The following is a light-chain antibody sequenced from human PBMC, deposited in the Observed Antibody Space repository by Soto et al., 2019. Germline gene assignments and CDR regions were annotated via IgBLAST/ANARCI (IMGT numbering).Light chain of an antibody. CDR1: SSDVGGYNY. Sequence: QSAMTQPASVSGSPGQSITISCTGTSSDVGGYNYVSWYQQHPGKAPKLMIYEVTNRPSGVSNRFSGSKSGNTASLTISGLQAKDEADSYCGSYTSSSTLVVFGGGTKVTVL. V-gene: IGLV2-14*01. CDR2: EVT. CDR3: GSYTSSSTLVV. J-gene: IGLJ2*01.